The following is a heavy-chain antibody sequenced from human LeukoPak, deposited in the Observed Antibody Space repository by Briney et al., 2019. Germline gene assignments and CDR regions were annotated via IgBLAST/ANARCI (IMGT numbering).Heavy chain of an antibody. CDR3: ARGSRGRIEVRGVIWCDP. D-gene: IGHD3-10*01. CDR1: GGSISSSGYY. J-gene: IGHJ5*02. V-gene: IGHV4-31*03. Sequence: SQTLSLTCTVSGGSISSSGYYWRWIRQHPGKGLEWIGYIYYSGSTYYNPSLKSRVTISVDTSKNQFSLKLSSVTAADTAVYYCARGSRGRIEVRGVIWCDPWGQGTLVTVSS. CDR2: IYYSGST.